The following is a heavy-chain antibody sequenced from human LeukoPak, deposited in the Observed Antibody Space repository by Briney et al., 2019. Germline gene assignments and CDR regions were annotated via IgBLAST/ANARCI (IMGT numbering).Heavy chain of an antibody. CDR1: GYSISSGYY. J-gene: IGHJ3*02. D-gene: IGHD2-15*01. V-gene: IGHV4-38-2*02. Sequence: SETLSLTCAVSGYSISSGYYWGWIRQPPGKGLEWIGSIYHSGSTYYNPSLKSRVTISVDTSKNQFSLKLSSVTAADTAVYYCARDIVVVVAQRDDAFDIWGQGTMVTVSS. CDR2: IYHSGST. CDR3: ARDIVVVVAQRDDAFDI.